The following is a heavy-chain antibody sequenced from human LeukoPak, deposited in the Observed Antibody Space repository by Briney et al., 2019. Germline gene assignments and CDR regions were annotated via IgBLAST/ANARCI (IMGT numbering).Heavy chain of an antibody. CDR1: GFTFRNFA. Sequence: GGSLRLSCAASGFTFRNFAIHWVRQAPGKGLEWVAVISFDGSNEYYADSVKGRFTISRDNSKNTLYLQMNSLGAEDTAVYYCAELGITMIGGVWGKGTTVTISS. CDR3: AELGITMIGGV. J-gene: IGHJ6*04. D-gene: IGHD3-10*02. V-gene: IGHV3-30*18. CDR2: ISFDGSNE.